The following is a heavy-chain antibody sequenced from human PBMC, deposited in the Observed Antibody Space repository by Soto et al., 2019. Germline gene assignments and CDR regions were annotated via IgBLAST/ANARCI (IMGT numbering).Heavy chain of an antibody. CDR2: ISAYNGNT. CDR1: GYTFTSYG. Sequence: VKVSCKASGYTFTSYGISWVRQAPGQGLEWMGWISAYNGNTNYAQKLQGRVTMTTDTSTSTAYMELRSLRSGDTAVYYCARDRLSLSLDDIVLMVYASQLFDYWGQGTLVTVSS. J-gene: IGHJ4*02. CDR3: ARDRLSLSLDDIVLMVYASQLFDY. V-gene: IGHV1-18*01. D-gene: IGHD2-8*01.